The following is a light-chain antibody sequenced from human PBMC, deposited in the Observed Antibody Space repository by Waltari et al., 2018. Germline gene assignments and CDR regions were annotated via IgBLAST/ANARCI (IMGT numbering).Light chain of an antibody. J-gene: IGKJ5*01. V-gene: IGKV1-33*01. CDR2: GAS. CDR1: KDISNY. Sequence: DIQLTQSPSSLSASVGDRVTITCQASKDISNYLSWYQQKSGKAPKLLIYGASNLELGVPSRFSGSGSATVFTITITSLQPEDTGMYYCQLYNYPLSITFGQGTRLEI. CDR3: QLYNYPLSIT.